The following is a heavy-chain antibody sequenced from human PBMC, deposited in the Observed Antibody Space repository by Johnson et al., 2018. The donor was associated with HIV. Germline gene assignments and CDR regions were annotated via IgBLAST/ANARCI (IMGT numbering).Heavy chain of an antibody. Sequence: QVQLLESGGCVVQPWRSLRLSCAASGFTFSNYGMHWVRQAPGKGLEWVAVIWYDGSNKYYGDSVKGRFTISRDNAKNSLYLQMSSLRAEDTALYFCSSDRLHFYDSSGYPDYDAFDIWGQGTMVSVSS. J-gene: IGHJ3*02. CDR1: GFTFSNYG. CDR3: SSDRLHFYDSSGYPDYDAFDI. D-gene: IGHD3-22*01. V-gene: IGHV3-33*01. CDR2: IWYDGSNK.